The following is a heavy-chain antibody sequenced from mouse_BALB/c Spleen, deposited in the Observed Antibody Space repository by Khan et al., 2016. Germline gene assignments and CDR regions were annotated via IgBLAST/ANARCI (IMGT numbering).Heavy chain of an antibody. Sequence: QIQLVQSGPELKKPGKTVKISCKASGYTFTNYGMNWVKQAPGKGLKWMGWINTYSGESTYADDFKGRFAFSLETSANTAYLQINNLKNEDTATYFCARYRYYYGSSRYFDVWGAGTTVTDSS. V-gene: IGHV9-3-1*01. CDR3: ARYRYYYGSSRYFDV. CDR2: INTYSGES. J-gene: IGHJ1*01. CDR1: GYTFTNYG. D-gene: IGHD1-1*01.